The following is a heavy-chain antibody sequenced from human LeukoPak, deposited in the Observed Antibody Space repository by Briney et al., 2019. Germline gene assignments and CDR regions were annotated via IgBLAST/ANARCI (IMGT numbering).Heavy chain of an antibody. CDR3: ARGDEFNAFDI. V-gene: IGHV4-39*07. CDR1: GGSISSSSYY. J-gene: IGHJ3*02. CDR2: IYYSGST. D-gene: IGHD3-16*01. Sequence: SETLSLTCTVSGGSISSSSYYWGWIRQPPGKGLEWIGSIYYSGSTYYNPSLKSRVTISVDTSKNQFSLKLSSVTGADTAVYYCARGDEFNAFDIWGQGTMVTVSS.